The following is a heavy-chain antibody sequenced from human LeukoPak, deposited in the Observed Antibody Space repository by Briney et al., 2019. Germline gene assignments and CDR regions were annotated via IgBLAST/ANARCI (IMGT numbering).Heavy chain of an antibody. CDR2: ISGSGDST. CDR1: GFTFSTYA. CDR3: ARDRGRYYDSRGFYWGYYFDF. J-gene: IGHJ4*02. Sequence: PEGSLRLSCAASGFTFSTYAVNWVRQAPGKGLEWVSTISGSGDSTYYADSVKGRFTISRDNSKDTLYLQMSSVRVDDTAVYYCARDRGRYYDSRGFYWGYYFDFWGQGILVTVST. V-gene: IGHV3-23*01. D-gene: IGHD3-22*01.